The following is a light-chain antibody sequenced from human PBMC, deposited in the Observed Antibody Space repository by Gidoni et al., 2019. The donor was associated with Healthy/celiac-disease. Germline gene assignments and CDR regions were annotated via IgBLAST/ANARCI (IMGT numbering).Light chain of an antibody. CDR2: AAS. V-gene: IGKV1-9*01. CDR3: QQINRFRFT. CDR1: QGISSY. Sequence: IQFTQSPSFLSASVVDRVTIPCLASQGISSYLAWYQQKPGNAPKLLIDAASTLQSGVPTRFRGRGSGKEITITSSRVQDEDVATYYWQQINRFRFTFGPGTKVEIK. J-gene: IGKJ3*01.